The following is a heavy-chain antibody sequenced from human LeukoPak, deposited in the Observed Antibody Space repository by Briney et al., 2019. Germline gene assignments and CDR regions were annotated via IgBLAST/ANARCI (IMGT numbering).Heavy chain of an antibody. J-gene: IGHJ4*02. CDR3: AKGSAGYCSGGSCYLFDY. CDR1: GFTFSSYS. Sequence: GGSLRLSCAASGFTFSSYSMNWVRQAPGKGLEWVSYISSSSSTIYYADSVKGRFTISRDNSKNTLYLQMNSLRAEDTAVYYCAKGSAGYCSGGSCYLFDYWGQGTLVTVSS. D-gene: IGHD2-15*01. CDR2: ISSSSSTI. V-gene: IGHV3-48*01.